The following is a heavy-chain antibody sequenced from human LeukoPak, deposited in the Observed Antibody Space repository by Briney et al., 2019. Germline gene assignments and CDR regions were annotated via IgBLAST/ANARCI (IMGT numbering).Heavy chain of an antibody. CDR1: GGSISSYY. D-gene: IGHD3-22*01. CDR2: IYYSGST. CDR3: ARDIYDSSGYGFDY. V-gene: IGHV4-59*01. Sequence: SETLSLTCTVSGGSISSYYLSWIRQPPGKGLEWIGYIYYSGSTNYNLSLKSRVTISVDTSKNQFSLKLSSVTAADTAVYYCARDIYDSSGYGFDYWGQGTLVTVSS. J-gene: IGHJ4*02.